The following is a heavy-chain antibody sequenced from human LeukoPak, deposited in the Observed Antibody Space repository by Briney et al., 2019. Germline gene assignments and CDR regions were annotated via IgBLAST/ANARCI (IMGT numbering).Heavy chain of an antibody. Sequence: SETLSLTCAVYGGSFSGYYWSWIRQPPGNGLEWIGEINHSGSTNYNPSLKSRVTISVDTSKNQFSLKLSSVTAADTAVYYCARGKLAVRYFDYWGQGTLVTVSS. CDR2: INHSGST. CDR3: ARGKLAVRYFDY. D-gene: IGHD3-3*02. V-gene: IGHV4-34*01. CDR1: GGSFSGYY. J-gene: IGHJ4*02.